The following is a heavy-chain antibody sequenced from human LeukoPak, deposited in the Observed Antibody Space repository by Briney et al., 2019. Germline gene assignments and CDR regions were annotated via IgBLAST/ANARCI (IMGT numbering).Heavy chain of an antibody. D-gene: IGHD3-3*01. CDR2: IIPIFGTA. Sequence: SVKASCKASGGTFSSYAISWVRQAPGQGLEWMGGIIPIFGTANYAQKFQGRVTITADESTSTAYMELSSLRSEDTAVYYCARGRTIFGVVNYYYYYMDVWGKGTTVTVSS. J-gene: IGHJ6*03. CDR1: GGTFSSYA. V-gene: IGHV1-69*13. CDR3: ARGRTIFGVVNYYYYYMDV.